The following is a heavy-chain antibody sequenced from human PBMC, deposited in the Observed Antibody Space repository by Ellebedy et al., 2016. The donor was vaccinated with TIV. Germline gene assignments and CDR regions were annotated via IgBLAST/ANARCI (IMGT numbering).Heavy chain of an antibody. CDR2: IGTAGDT. CDR1: GFTFSSYD. V-gene: IGHV3-13*01. CDR3: ARERMVRGDERGGMDV. J-gene: IGHJ6*02. D-gene: IGHD3-10*01. Sequence: PGGSLRLSCAASGFTFSSYDVHSVRHATGTGLECVSAIGTAGDTYYPGSVKGRFTISRENAKNSLYLQMNSRRAEDTAVYYCARERMVRGDERGGMDVWGQGTTVTVSS.